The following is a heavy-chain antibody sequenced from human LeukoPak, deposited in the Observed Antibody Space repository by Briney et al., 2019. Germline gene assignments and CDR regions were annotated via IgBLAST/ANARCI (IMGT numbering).Heavy chain of an antibody. CDR1: GFTFSSYG. D-gene: IGHD3-10*01. V-gene: IGHV3-30*18. J-gene: IGHJ4*02. CDR2: ISYDGSNK. Sequence: GGSLRLSCAASGFTFSSYGMHWVRQAPGKGLEWVAVISYDGSNKYYADSVKGRFTISRDNSKNTLYLQMNSLRAEDTAVYYCAKDLITMVRGVIHYFDYWGQGTLVTVSS. CDR3: AKDLITMVRGVIHYFDY.